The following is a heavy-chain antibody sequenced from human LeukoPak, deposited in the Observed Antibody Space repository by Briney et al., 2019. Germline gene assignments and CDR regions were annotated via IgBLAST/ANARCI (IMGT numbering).Heavy chain of an antibody. CDR1: GFTFRSYA. CDR3: ATPPRDSSGSYFDY. Sequence: PGGSLRLSCTASGFTFRSYALSWVRQSPGKGQEWVSAIIGNGDRTYYADSVKGRFTISRDNSKNTLYLQMNSLRAEDTAVYYCATPPRDSSGSYFDYWGQGTLVTVSS. D-gene: IGHD3-22*01. CDR2: IIGNGDRT. J-gene: IGHJ4*02. V-gene: IGHV3-23*01.